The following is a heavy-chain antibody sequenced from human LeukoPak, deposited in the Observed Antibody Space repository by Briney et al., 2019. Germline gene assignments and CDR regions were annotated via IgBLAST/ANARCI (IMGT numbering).Heavy chain of an antibody. V-gene: IGHV3-43*02. J-gene: IGHJ4*02. D-gene: IGHD6-19*01. CDR3: AKDRGWYDY. CDR1: GFTFDDYA. CDR2: ISGDGGST. Sequence: PGGSLRLSCAASGFTFDDYAMHWVRQAPGKGLEWVSLISGDGGSTYYSDSVKGRFTISRDNSKNSLYLQMNSLRTEDTALYHCAKDRGWYDYWGQGTLVTVSS.